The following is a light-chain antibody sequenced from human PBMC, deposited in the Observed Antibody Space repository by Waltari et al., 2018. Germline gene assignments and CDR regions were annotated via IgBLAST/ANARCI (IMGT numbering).Light chain of an antibody. CDR1: QSISTS. Sequence: DIQLTQSPSSLSASIGDRVIITCRASQSISTSLNWYQQKPGKAPKVLIYGASSLQSGVPSRFSGSGSGTDFTLTISSLQPDDFATYYCQQYNNFPFTFGPGTTV. CDR3: QQYNNFPFT. CDR2: GAS. V-gene: IGKV1-39*01. J-gene: IGKJ3*01.